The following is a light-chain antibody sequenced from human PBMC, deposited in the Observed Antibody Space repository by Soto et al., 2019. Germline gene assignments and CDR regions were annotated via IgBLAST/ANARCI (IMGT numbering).Light chain of an antibody. CDR2: EGS. CDR3: CSYAGSSSFVV. CDR1: RSDVGSHNL. J-gene: IGLJ2*01. V-gene: IGLV2-23*03. Sequence: QSALTQPASVSGSPEQSITISCTGTRSDVGSHNLVSWYQQHPGKAPKLVIYEGSERPSGVSNRFSGSKSGNTASLTISGLQAEDEADYYCCSYAGSSSFVVFGGGTKLTVL.